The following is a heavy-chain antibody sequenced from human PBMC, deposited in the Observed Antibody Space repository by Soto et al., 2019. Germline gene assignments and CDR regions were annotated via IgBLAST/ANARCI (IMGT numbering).Heavy chain of an antibody. J-gene: IGHJ4*02. CDR1: GFTFSSYA. Sequence: GGSLRLSCAASGFTFSSYAMSWVRQAPGKGLEWVSAISGSGGSTYYADSVKGRFTISRDNSKNTLYLQMNSLRAEDTAVYYCAKAFAWLVERPGSNFDYWGQGTLVTVSS. CDR2: ISGSGGST. CDR3: AKAFAWLVERPGSNFDY. V-gene: IGHV3-23*01. D-gene: IGHD6-19*01.